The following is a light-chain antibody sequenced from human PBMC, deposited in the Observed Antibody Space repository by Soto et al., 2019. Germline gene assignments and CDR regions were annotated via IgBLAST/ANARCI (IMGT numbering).Light chain of an antibody. Sequence: AIQMTKSPSSLSASVGDRVTITCRASQGIRNDLGWFQQRPGKAPKLLIYAASSLQSGVPSRFSGSESGTDFTLTISSLQPEDFATYYCLQDYNYPLTFGGGTKVEIK. V-gene: IGKV1-6*01. CDR3: LQDYNYPLT. J-gene: IGKJ4*01. CDR2: AAS. CDR1: QGIRND.